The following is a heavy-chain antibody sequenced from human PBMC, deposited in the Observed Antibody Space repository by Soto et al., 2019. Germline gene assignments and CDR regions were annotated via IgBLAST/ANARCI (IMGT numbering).Heavy chain of an antibody. CDR2: ISGSGGST. CDR1: GFTFSSYA. CDR3: AKGQIFGRFDP. D-gene: IGHD3-3*01. Sequence: EVQLLESGGGLVQPGGSLRLSCAASGFTFSSYAMSWVRQAPGKGLEWVSAISGSGGSTYYADSVKGRFSISREHSKNTLYRQRNRLRAEDTAVYYCAKGQIFGRFDPWGQGTLVTVSS. J-gene: IGHJ5*02. V-gene: IGHV3-23*01.